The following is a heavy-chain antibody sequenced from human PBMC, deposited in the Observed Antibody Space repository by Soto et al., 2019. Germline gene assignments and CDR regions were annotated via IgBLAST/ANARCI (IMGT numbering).Heavy chain of an antibody. CDR1: GFSLSTSGMC. Sequence: SGPTLVNPTQTLTLTCTFSGFSLSTSGMCVSWIRQPPGKALEWLARIDWDDDKYYSTSLKTRLTISKDTSKNQVVLTMTNMDPVDTATYYCARIRHDILTGYVDYWGQGTLVTVSS. D-gene: IGHD3-9*01. V-gene: IGHV2-70*11. J-gene: IGHJ4*02. CDR2: IDWDDDK. CDR3: ARIRHDILTGYVDY.